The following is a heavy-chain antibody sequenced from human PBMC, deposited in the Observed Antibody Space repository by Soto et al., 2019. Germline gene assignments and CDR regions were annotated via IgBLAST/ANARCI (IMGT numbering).Heavy chain of an antibody. J-gene: IGHJ4*02. CDR3: GRGGRIVAAASVD. CDR2: INSDGSST. V-gene: IGHV3-74*01. D-gene: IGHD6-25*01. CDR1: GLTFSNYW. Sequence: EVQLVESGGGLVQPGGSLRLSCAVSGLTFSNYWMNWVRQAPGKGLGWVSRINSDGSSTDYADSVKGRFTISRDNGRNTLYLEMHSLRAEDAALYYCGRGGRIVAAASVDWGQGTLVTVSS.